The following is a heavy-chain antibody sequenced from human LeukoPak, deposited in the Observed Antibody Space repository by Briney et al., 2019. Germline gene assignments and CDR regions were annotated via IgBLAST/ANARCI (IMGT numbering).Heavy chain of an antibody. J-gene: IGHJ3*02. Sequence: ASVKVSCKASGYTFTSYGISWVRQAPGQGLEWMGWISAYSGNTNYAQKLQGRVTMTTDTSTSTAYMELRSLRSDDTAVYYCARENNILTGYNNDAFDIWGQGTMVTVSS. CDR1: GYTFTSYG. D-gene: IGHD3-9*01. CDR3: ARENNILTGYNNDAFDI. V-gene: IGHV1-18*01. CDR2: ISAYSGNT.